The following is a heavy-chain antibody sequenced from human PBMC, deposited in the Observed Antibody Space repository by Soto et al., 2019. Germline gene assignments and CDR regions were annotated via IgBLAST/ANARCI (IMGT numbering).Heavy chain of an antibody. V-gene: IGHV1-46*01. CDR1: GYTFTSYY. J-gene: IGHJ4*02. D-gene: IGHD3-22*01. CDR3: ARVFPYDSSGYYLSAFDY. Sequence: ASVKVSCKASGYTFTSYYMHWVRQAPGQGLEWMGIINPSGGSTSYAQKFQGRVTMTRDTSTSTVYMELSSLRSEDTAVYYCARVFPYDSSGYYLSAFDYWGQGTLVTVSS. CDR2: INPSGGST.